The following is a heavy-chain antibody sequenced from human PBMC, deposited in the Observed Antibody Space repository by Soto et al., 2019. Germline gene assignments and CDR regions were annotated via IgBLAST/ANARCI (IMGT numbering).Heavy chain of an antibody. CDR1: GFTFSSYG. Sequence: QVQLVESGGGVVQPGRSLRLCCAASGFTFSSYGMHWVRQAPGKGLEWVAVISYDGSNKYYADSVKGRFTISRDNSKNTLYLQMNSLRAEDTAVYYCAKGGVLRFYMDVWGKGTTVTVSS. D-gene: IGHD3-3*01. J-gene: IGHJ6*03. CDR3: AKGGVLRFYMDV. V-gene: IGHV3-30*18. CDR2: ISYDGSNK.